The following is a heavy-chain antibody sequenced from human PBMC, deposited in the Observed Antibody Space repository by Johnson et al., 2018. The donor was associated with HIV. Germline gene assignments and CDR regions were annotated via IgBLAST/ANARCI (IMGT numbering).Heavy chain of an antibody. J-gene: IGHJ3*02. CDR2: ISGSGGSR. V-gene: IGHV3-23*04. Sequence: VQLVESGGGLVQPGGSLRLSCAASGFTFSSYAMSWVRQAPGKGLEWVSAISGSGGSRGYADSVKGRFTISRDNAEKFLYLQLKSLRDEDTAVDYCARLVMVRGVMGAFDIWGQGTMVTVSS. CDR3: ARLVMVRGVMGAFDI. D-gene: IGHD3-10*01. CDR1: GFTFSSYA.